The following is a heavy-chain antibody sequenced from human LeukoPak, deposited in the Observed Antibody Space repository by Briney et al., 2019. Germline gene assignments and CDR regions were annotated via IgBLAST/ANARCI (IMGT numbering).Heavy chain of an antibody. CDR2: ISSTGDVT. CDR3: ARGGGRGDYNERYYFDY. J-gene: IGHJ4*02. Sequence: GGSLRLSCAASGFSFSINGMSWVRQAPGKGLEWVSAISSTGDVTHYADSVKGRFTISRDNAKSSLHLQMNSLRADDTAVYYCARGGGRGDYNERYYFDYWGQGTLVTVSS. V-gene: IGHV3-21*01. CDR1: GFSFSING. D-gene: IGHD3-22*01.